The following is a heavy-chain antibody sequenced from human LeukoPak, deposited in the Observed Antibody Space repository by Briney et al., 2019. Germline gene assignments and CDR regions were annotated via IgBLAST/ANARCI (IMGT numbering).Heavy chain of an antibody. CDR1: GFTFSSYS. Sequence: GGSLRLSCAASGFTFSSYSMNWVRQAPGKGLEWVSSISSSSSYIYYADSVKGRFTISRDNAKNSLYLQLNSLRAEDTAVYYCARSKGAAADPYYFDYWGQGTLVTVSS. D-gene: IGHD6-13*01. CDR3: ARSKGAAADPYYFDY. J-gene: IGHJ4*02. CDR2: ISSSSSYI. V-gene: IGHV3-21*01.